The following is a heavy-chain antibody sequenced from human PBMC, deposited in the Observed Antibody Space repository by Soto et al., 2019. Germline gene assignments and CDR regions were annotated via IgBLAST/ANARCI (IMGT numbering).Heavy chain of an antibody. Sequence: ASVKVSCKASGYTFTSYGISCVQQAHGQGLEWMVWISAYNGNTNYSQKLQGRVTMTTDTSTSTAYMELRSLRSDDTAVYYCSRDWEEYQLPYGMDVWGQGTTGTVSS. J-gene: IGHJ6*02. D-gene: IGHD2-2*01. V-gene: IGHV1-18*01. CDR1: GYTFTSYG. CDR2: ISAYNGNT. CDR3: SRDWEEYQLPYGMDV.